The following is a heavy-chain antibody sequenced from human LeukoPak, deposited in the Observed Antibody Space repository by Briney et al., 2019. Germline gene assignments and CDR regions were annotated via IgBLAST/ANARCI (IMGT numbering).Heavy chain of an antibody. Sequence: ASVKVSCKASGYTFSSYGISWVRQAPGQGLEWMGWITSYNGNTKYAQQLQGRVTMTTDTSTGTAYMELRSLRSDDTAVYYCARDARRGVELKAFDIWGQGTMVTVSS. CDR2: ITSYNGNT. D-gene: IGHD1-7*01. J-gene: IGHJ3*02. V-gene: IGHV1-18*01. CDR3: ARDARRGVELKAFDI. CDR1: GYTFSSYG.